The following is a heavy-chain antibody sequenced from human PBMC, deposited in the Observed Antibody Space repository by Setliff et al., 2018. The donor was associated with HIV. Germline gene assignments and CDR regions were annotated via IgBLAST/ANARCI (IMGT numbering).Heavy chain of an antibody. D-gene: IGHD6-19*01. J-gene: IGHJ4*02. CDR2: QATDETIT. CDR3: AREGASSGHAGCFDS. V-gene: IGHV3-30*04. Sequence: PGGSLRLSCGASGFTLRNYVMHWVRQAPGKAMEWVAVQATDETITNYAASVKGRFTISRDDSMNTLYLQMNSLRVEDTSVYYCAREGASSGHAGCFDSWGQGALVTVSS. CDR1: GFTLRNYV.